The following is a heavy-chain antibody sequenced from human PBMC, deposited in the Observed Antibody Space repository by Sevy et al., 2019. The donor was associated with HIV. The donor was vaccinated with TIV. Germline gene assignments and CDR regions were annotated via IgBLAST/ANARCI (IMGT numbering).Heavy chain of an antibody. V-gene: IGHV4-31*03. CDR2: ISDSGST. Sequence: SETLSLTCSVSGVSITSDNYYGSWIRQYPGKGLEWIGYISDSGSTYYNPSPKSRVTTSVDTSNNQISLKLSSVTAADTAVYYCAREVAIPHYSWFDPWGQGTLVTVSS. J-gene: IGHJ5*02. CDR1: GVSITSDNYY. D-gene: IGHD2-21*01. CDR3: AREVAIPHYSWFDP.